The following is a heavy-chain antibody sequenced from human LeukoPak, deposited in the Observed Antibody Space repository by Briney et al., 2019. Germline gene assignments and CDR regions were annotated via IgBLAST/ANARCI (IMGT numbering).Heavy chain of an antibody. CDR1: GGSFSGYY. CDR2: INHSGST. CDR3: ARVRGIPKGSGWYSHYFDY. Sequence: SETLSLTCAVYGGSFSGYYWSWIRQPPGKGLEWIGEINHSGSTNYNPSLKSRVTISVDTSKNQFSLKLSPVTAADTAVYYCARVRGIPKGSGWYSHYFDYWGQGTLVTVSS. J-gene: IGHJ4*02. D-gene: IGHD6-19*01. V-gene: IGHV4-34*01.